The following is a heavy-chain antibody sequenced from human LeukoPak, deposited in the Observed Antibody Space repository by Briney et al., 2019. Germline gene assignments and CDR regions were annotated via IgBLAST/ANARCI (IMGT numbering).Heavy chain of an antibody. CDR1: GFTFSSYG. CDR2: IRDDGSNK. V-gene: IGHV3-30*02. J-gene: IGHJ4*02. Sequence: GSLRLSCAASGFTFSSYGMHWVRQAPGKGLEWVAFIRDDGSNKHYADSVKGRFTISRDNSKNTLYVQMNSLRAEDTAVYYCAKDPHYYYYDSSGYYYDFNYFDYWGQGTLVTVSS. D-gene: IGHD3-22*01. CDR3: AKDPHYYYYDSSGYYYDFNYFDY.